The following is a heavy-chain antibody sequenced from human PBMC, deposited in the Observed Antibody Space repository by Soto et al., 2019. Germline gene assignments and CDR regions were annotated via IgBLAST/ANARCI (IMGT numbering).Heavy chain of an antibody. CDR2: VSYTGAT. D-gene: IGHD1-1*01. CDR3: AKDSEEAPGLHDY. V-gene: IGHV4-31*03. Sequence: NPSETLSLTCTVSGASIGSGASYWSWTRQHPGKGLEWIGYVSYTGATYYNPSLQSRLTISVDPSKNQFSLRLGSVTAADTAIYYCAKDSEEAPGLHDYWGQGILVTVSS. J-gene: IGHJ4*02. CDR1: GASIGSGASY.